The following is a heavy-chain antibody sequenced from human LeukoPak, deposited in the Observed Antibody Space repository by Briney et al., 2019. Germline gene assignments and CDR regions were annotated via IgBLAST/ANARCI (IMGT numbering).Heavy chain of an antibody. J-gene: IGHJ4*02. Sequence: SQTLSLTCTVSGGSISSGGYYWSWTRQHPGKGLEWIGYIYYSGSTYYNPSLKSRVTISVDTSKNQFSLKLSSVTAADTAVYYCARAGSDGDFWSGYLDYWGQGTLVTVSS. V-gene: IGHV4-31*03. D-gene: IGHD3-3*01. CDR3: ARAGSDGDFWSGYLDY. CDR2: IYYSGST. CDR1: GGSISSGGYY.